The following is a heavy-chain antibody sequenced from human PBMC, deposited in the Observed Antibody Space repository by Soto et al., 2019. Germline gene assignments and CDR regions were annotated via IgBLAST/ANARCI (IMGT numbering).Heavy chain of an antibody. J-gene: IGHJ4*02. CDR3: ASPVMAGRAY. CDR1: GGSISSSSYY. Sequence: QLQLQESGPGLVKASETLSPTCTFSGGSISSSSYYWGWIRQPPGKGLEWIGRIYYSGSTYYNPSLKTRVTLSVNTSKNQLSLKLSFMTAADAAVYYCASPVMAGRAYWGQGTLVSVS. CDR2: IYYSGST. D-gene: IGHD6-19*01. V-gene: IGHV4-39*01.